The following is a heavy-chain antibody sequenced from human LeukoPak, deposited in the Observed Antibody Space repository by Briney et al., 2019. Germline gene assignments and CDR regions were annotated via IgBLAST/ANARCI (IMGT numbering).Heavy chain of an antibody. J-gene: IGHJ3*02. V-gene: IGHV4-59*10. D-gene: IGHD2-21*01. Sequence: SETLSLTCAVYGGSFSGYYWSWIRQPAGKGLEWIGRIYTSGSTNYNPSLKSRVTISVDTSKNQFSLKLSSVTAADTAVYYCATARWLLPSGAFDIWGQGTMVTVSS. CDR2: IYTSGST. CDR3: ATARWLLPSGAFDI. CDR1: GGSFSGYY.